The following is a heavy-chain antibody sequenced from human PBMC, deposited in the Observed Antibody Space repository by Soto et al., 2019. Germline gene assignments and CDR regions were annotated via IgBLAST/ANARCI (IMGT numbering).Heavy chain of an antibody. D-gene: IGHD3-16*02. CDR2: IYYSGST. CDR3: ARHLGYYYIWGSYPEWGGYFDY. CDR1: GGSISSSSYY. V-gene: IGHV4-39*01. Sequence: QLQLQESGPGLVKPSETLSLTCTVSGGSISSSSYYWGWIRQPPGKGLEWIGSIYYSGSTSYNPSPIRRATTSVATSKVHFSLQLSAVTAANTAVYYCARHLGYYYIWGSYPEWGGYFDYWGQGTLVTVSS. J-gene: IGHJ4*02.